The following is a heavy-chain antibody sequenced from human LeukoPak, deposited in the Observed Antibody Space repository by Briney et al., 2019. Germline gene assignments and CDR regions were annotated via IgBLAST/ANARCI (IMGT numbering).Heavy chain of an antibody. D-gene: IGHD3-9*01. CDR3: AKEAYYDILSGSEAEGFMDV. CDR2: LSGSGDST. CDR1: GFTFSSSA. V-gene: IGHV3-23*01. J-gene: IGHJ6*03. Sequence: SGGSLRLSCAASGFTFSSSAMTWVRQAPEKGLEGVSTLSGSGDSTYYADSVKGRFTISRDNSKNTLLLEMNRLRAEDTAIYYCAKEAYYDILSGSEAEGFMDVWGKGTAVSVSS.